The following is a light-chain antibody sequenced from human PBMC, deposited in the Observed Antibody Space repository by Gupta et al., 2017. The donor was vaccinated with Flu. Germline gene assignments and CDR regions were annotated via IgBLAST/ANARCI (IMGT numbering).Light chain of an antibody. V-gene: IGLV1-44*01. Sequence: QSVLTQPPSASGTPGQRVTISCSGRSSNIGSNTVNWYQQLPGTAPKLLIYSNNQRPSGVPDRFSGSKSGTSASLAISGLQSEDEADYYCAAWDDSLNVLVFGGGTKLTVL. J-gene: IGLJ2*01. CDR3: AAWDDSLNVLV. CDR2: SNN. CDR1: SSNIGSNT.